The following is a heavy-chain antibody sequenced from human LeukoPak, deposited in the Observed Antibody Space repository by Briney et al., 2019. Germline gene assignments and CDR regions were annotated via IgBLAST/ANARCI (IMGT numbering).Heavy chain of an antibody. J-gene: IGHJ4*02. D-gene: IGHD5-12*01. V-gene: IGHV3-7*01. Sequence: GGSLRLSCAASGFIFSSYWMSWVRQAPGKGLEWVANTKQDGSEKYYVDSVKGRFTISRDNAKNSLYLQMNSLRAEDTAVYYCARNYSGYDYLSYYFDYWGQGTLVTVSS. CDR2: TKQDGSEK. CDR1: GFIFSSYW. CDR3: ARNYSGYDYLSYYFDY.